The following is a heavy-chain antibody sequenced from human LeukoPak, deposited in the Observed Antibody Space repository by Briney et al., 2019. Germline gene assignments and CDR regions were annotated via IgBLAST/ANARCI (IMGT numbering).Heavy chain of an antibody. J-gene: IGHJ3*01. CDR3: ARHFTYYYDSNGYPRDAFDV. Sequence: PSETLSLTSTVSGGSISGYYWSWIRQSPGKGLVWIGYIYYSGSTNYNPSLKSRVTISVDMSKNQFSLKLSSVTAADTALYYCARHFTYYYDSNGYPRDAFDVWGQGTVVTVSS. V-gene: IGHV4-59*08. D-gene: IGHD3-22*01. CDR2: IYYSGST. CDR1: GGSISGYY.